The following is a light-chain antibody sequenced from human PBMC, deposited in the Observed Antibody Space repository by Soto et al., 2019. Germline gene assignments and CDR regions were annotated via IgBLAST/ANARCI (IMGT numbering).Light chain of an antibody. CDR1: QIISNW. CDR3: LLDFRYFWA. CDR2: AAS. V-gene: IGKV1-5*01. Sequence: DIQMTQSPSTLSAFVGDRVTITCRASQIISNWLAWYQQKPGKAPKLLIYAASILQSGVPSRFSGSGSGTDFTLTISSLQPEDFATYYCLLDFRYFWAFGQGTKVDIK. J-gene: IGKJ1*01.